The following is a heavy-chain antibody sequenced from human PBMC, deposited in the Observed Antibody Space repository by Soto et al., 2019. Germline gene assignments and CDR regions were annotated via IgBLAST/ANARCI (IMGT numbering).Heavy chain of an antibody. CDR3: ARGTWLNPTPYYFDY. CDR1: GGSISSPDHH. J-gene: IGHJ4*02. D-gene: IGHD1-1*01. Sequence: PSETLSLTCTVSGGSISSPDHHWTWIRQSPGKGLEWIGAIYYSASTYYNPSLVSRIRISVDTSKNQFSLRLTSVTAADTAVYYCARGTWLNPTPYYFDYWGQGALVTVSS. V-gene: IGHV4-30-4*01. CDR2: IYYSAST.